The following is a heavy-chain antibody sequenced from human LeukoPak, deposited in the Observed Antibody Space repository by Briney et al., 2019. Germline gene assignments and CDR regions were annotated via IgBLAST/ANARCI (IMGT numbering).Heavy chain of an antibody. CDR3: ARKKYYYDSSGPLYYFDY. CDR2: IIPIFGTA. Sequence: ASVKVSCKASGGTFSSYAISWVRQAPGQGLEWMGGIIPIFGTANYAQKFQGRVTITADESTSTAYMELSSLRSEDTAVCYCARKKYYYDSSGPLYYFDYWGQGTLVTVSS. D-gene: IGHD3-22*01. J-gene: IGHJ4*02. V-gene: IGHV1-69*13. CDR1: GGTFSSYA.